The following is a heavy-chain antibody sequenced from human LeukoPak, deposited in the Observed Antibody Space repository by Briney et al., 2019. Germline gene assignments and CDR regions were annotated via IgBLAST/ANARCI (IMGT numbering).Heavy chain of an antibody. J-gene: IGHJ4*02. CDR2: IKQDGSEK. V-gene: IGHV3-7*01. D-gene: IGHD3-10*01. CDR3: ARGYYYGSGIDPRGDY. CDR1: GFTFSSYW. Sequence: PGGSLRLSCAASGFTFSSYWMSWVRQAPGKGLEWVANIKQDGSEKYYVDSVKGRFTISRDNAKNSLYLQMNSLRAEDTAVYYCARGYYYGSGIDPRGDYWGQGTLVTVSS.